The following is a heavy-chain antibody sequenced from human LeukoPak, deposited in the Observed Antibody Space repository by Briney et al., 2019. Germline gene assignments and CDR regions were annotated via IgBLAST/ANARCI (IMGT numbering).Heavy chain of an antibody. D-gene: IGHD3-22*01. V-gene: IGHV4-4*07. CDR1: GGSISSYY. Sequence: SETLSLTCTVSGGSISSYYWSWIRQPAGKGLEWIGRIYSSGSTNYYPSLKSRVTMSVDTSKNQFSLKLSSVTAADTAVYYCARGRYDSSGYYYYDYWGQGTLVTVSS. CDR3: ARGRYDSSGYYYYDY. J-gene: IGHJ4*02. CDR2: IYSSGST.